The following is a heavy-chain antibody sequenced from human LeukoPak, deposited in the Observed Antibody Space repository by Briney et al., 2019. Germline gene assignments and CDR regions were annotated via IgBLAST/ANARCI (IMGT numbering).Heavy chain of an antibody. J-gene: IGHJ4*02. CDR2: IYYSGST. CDR3: ATSAYGDYVVL. D-gene: IGHD4-17*01. CDR1: GGSISINY. V-gene: IGHV4-59*01. Sequence: SETLSLTCTVSGGSISINYWSWVRQPPGKGLEWIGYIYYSGSTDYNPSLRSRVTISGDTSKNQYSLRLRSVTAADTAVYYCATSAYGDYVVLWGQGTLVTVSS.